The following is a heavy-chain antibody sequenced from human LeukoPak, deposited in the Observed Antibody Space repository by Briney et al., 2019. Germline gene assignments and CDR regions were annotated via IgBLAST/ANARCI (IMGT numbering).Heavy chain of an antibody. D-gene: IGHD1-26*01. CDR1: GGTFSSYA. Sequence: SVKVSCKASGGTFSSYAISWVRQAPGQGLEWMGGIIPIFGTANYAQKFQGRVTITADESTSTAYMELSSLRSEDTAVYYCARSKSGSYSGCDYWGQGTLSPSPQ. CDR2: IIPIFGTA. J-gene: IGHJ4*02. CDR3: ARSKSGSYSGCDY. V-gene: IGHV1-69*13.